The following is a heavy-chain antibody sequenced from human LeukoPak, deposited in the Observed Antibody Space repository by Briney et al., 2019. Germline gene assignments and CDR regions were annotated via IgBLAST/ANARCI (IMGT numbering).Heavy chain of an antibody. CDR2: IYYSGST. Sequence: SETLSLTYTVSGGSISSSSYYWGWIRQPPGKGLVWIGSIYYSGSTYYNPSLKSRVTISVDTSKNQFSLKLSSVTAADTAVYYCARVRAARPQYYYYYMDVWGKGTTVTVSS. D-gene: IGHD6-6*01. CDR1: GGSISSSSYY. J-gene: IGHJ6*03. V-gene: IGHV4-39*01. CDR3: ARVRAARPQYYYYYMDV.